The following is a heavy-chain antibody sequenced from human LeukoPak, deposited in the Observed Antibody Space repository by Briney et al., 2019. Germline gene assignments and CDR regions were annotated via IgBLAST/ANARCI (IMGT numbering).Heavy chain of an antibody. CDR3: ARLAYYESSGYHLDY. Sequence: GEGLQISCQSSGYSLTSYWIAWVRTVPGKGRGWMGVIYPSDSDTRYSPSFQGQVTFSADKSITTAYLQWSSLKASDTAMYYCARLAYYESSGYHLDYWGQGTLVTVPS. CDR2: IYPSDSDT. CDR1: GYSLTSYW. V-gene: IGHV5-51*01. D-gene: IGHD3-22*01. J-gene: IGHJ4*02.